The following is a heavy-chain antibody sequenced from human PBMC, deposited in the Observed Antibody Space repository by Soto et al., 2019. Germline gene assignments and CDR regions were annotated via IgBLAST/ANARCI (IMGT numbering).Heavy chain of an antibody. Sequence: QVQLVQSGAEVKKPWSSVKVSCKASGGTFSSYTISWVRQAPGQGLEWMGRIIPILGIANYAQKFQGRVTITADKSTSTAYMELSSLRSEDTAVYYCARTYCSGGSCSGQTSYYYGMDVWGQGTTVTVSS. D-gene: IGHD2-15*01. J-gene: IGHJ6*02. CDR3: ARTYCSGGSCSGQTSYYYGMDV. V-gene: IGHV1-69*02. CDR1: GGTFSSYT. CDR2: IIPILGIA.